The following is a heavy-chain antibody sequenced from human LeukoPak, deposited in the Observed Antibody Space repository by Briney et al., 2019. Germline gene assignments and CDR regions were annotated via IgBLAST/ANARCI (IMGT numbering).Heavy chain of an antibody. J-gene: IGHJ6*03. CDR3: ARVRWDYYGSGSYDPYYYYYMDV. Sequence: GGSLRLSCAASGFTVSSNYMSWVRQAPGKGLEWVSVIYSGGSTYYADSVKGRFTISRDNSKNTLYLQMNSLRAEDTAVYYCARVRWDYYGSGSYDPYYYYYMDVWGKGTTVTVSS. CDR1: GFTVSSNY. CDR2: IYSGGST. V-gene: IGHV3-53*01. D-gene: IGHD3-10*01.